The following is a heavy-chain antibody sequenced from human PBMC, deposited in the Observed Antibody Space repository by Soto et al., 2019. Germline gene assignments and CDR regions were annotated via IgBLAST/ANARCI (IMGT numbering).Heavy chain of an antibody. CDR3: AKGTPAATGLLDH. CDR2: ITGSGTNT. J-gene: IGHJ4*02. D-gene: IGHD6-13*01. V-gene: IGHV3-23*01. Sequence: GSLRLSFAASGFTLRSHAMSWVRLAPGKGLEWVSVITGSGTNTYYADSVKGRFTISRDNSKNTLDLEMNSLRDEDTALYYCAKGTPAATGLLDHWGQGTLVTVSS. CDR1: GFTLRSHA.